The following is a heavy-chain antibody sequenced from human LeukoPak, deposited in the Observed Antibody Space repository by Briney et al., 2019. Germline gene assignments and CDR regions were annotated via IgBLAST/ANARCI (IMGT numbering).Heavy chain of an antibody. CDR3: ARLGSGYPFWFDP. CDR1: GYSISSGYY. J-gene: IGHJ5*02. CDR2: IYHSGST. V-gene: IGHV4-38-2*01. Sequence: PSETLSLTCAVSGYSISSGYYWAWIRQPPGKGLEWIGSIYHSGSTYYNPSLKSRVTISVDTSKNQFSLKLSSVTAADTAVYYCARLGSGYPFWFDPWGQGTLVTVSS. D-gene: IGHD5-12*01.